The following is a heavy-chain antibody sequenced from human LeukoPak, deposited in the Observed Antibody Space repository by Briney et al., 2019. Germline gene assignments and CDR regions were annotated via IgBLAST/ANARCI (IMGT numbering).Heavy chain of an antibody. D-gene: IGHD5-18*01. CDR1: GFTFSDSN. J-gene: IGHJ4*02. CDR2: INSGSSTI. Sequence: GGSLRLSCAASGFTFSDSNINWVRQAPGKGLEWVSYINSGSSTIYYADSVKGRFTISRDNAKNSLYLQMNSLRAEDTAVYYCARAASGYSYGYYYWGQGTLVTVSS. V-gene: IGHV3-48*04. CDR3: ARAASGYSYGYYY.